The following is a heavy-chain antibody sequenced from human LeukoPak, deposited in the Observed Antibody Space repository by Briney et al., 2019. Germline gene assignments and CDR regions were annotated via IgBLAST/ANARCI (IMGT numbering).Heavy chain of an antibody. J-gene: IGHJ3*01. V-gene: IGHV3-15*01. D-gene: IGHD6-13*01. Sequence: GGSLRLSCAASAFTFSNALMTWVRQAPGKGLEWLGHIKSKSDGGTTDCAAPFKGRFTISRDDSKNTLYPQMNSLKTDDTAVYYSTTWYGVDWGQGTMVTVSS. CDR2: IKSKSDGGTT. CDR1: AFTFSNAL. CDR3: TTWYGVD.